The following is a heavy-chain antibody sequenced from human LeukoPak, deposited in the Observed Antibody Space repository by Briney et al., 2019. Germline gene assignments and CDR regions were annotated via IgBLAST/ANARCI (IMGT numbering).Heavy chain of an antibody. CDR2: IYYSGST. D-gene: IGHD6-19*01. CDR1: GGSISSYY. V-gene: IGHV4-59*08. CDR3: ARHGDAVAGYDAFDI. J-gene: IGHJ3*02. Sequence: SETLSLTCTVSGGSISSYYWSWIRQPPGKGLEWIGYIYYSGSTNYNPSLKSRVTISVDTSKNQFSLKLSSVTAADTAVYYCARHGDAVAGYDAFDIWGQGTMVTVSS.